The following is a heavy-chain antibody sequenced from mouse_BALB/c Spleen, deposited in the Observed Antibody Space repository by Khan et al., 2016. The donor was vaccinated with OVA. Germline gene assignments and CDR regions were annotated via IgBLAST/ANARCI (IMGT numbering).Heavy chain of an antibody. CDR2: ISSAGTYT. D-gene: IGHD2-1*01. CDR1: GFTVSSFV. CDR3: ATGNSALFAY. J-gene: IGHJ3*01. Sequence: EVELVEPGGGLVKPGGSLKLSCAASGFTVSSFVMSWVRQTPEKRLEWVATISSAGTYTYYPDSVKGRFTISRDNAKNTLYLQMNSLRSEDTAMYYGATGNSALFAYWDRGTLVTVSA. V-gene: IGHV5-9-1*01.